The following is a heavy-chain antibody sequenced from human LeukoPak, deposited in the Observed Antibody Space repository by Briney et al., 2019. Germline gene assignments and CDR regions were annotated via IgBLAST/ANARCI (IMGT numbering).Heavy chain of an antibody. CDR1: GGSISSYY. J-gene: IGHJ3*02. CDR3: ARDITYYDFWSGPHREYDAFDI. CDR2: IYYSGST. D-gene: IGHD3-3*01. V-gene: IGHV4-59*12. Sequence: SETLSLTCNVSGGSISSYYWSWVRQPPGKGLERIGYIYYSGSTSYNPSLESRVTISVDTSKNQFSLKLSSVTAADTAVYYCARDITYYDFWSGPHREYDAFDIWGQGTMVTVSS.